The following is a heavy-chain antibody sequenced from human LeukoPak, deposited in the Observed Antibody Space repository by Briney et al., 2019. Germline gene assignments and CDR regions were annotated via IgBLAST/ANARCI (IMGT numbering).Heavy chain of an antibody. CDR1: GFTFSSYA. J-gene: IGHJ5*02. Sequence: GRSLRLSCAASGFTFSSYAMHWVRQAPGKGLEWVAVISYDGSNKYYADSVKGRFTISRDNSNNTLYLQMNSPRAEATAVYYCATDGPTNWFDPWGQGTLVTVSS. CDR2: ISYDGSNK. CDR3: ATDGPTNWFDP. V-gene: IGHV3-30-3*01.